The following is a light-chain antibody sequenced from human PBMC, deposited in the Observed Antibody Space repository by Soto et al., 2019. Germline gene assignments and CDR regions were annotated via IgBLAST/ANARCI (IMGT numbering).Light chain of an antibody. Sequence: LTQPASVSGSPGQSITISCTGTSTDIGAYNYVSWYQQHPGKAPKLLIYEVTNRPSGVSNRFSGSKSGNTASLTISGLQAEDEANYYCNSYTTLSNRVFGTGTKVTVL. V-gene: IGLV2-14*01. CDR3: NSYTTLSNRV. J-gene: IGLJ1*01. CDR1: STDIGAYNY. CDR2: EVT.